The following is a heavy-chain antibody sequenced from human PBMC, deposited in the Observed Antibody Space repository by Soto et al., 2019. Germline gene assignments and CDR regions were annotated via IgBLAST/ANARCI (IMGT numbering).Heavy chain of an antibody. Sequence: QVQLQQWGAGLLKPSETLSLTCAVYGGSFSGYYWSWIRQPPGKGLEWIGEINHSGSTNYNPSLKSRVTISVDTSKNQFSLKLSSVTAADTAVYYCARGLSVGSGWFLLRYYFDYWGQGTLVTVSS. D-gene: IGHD6-19*01. V-gene: IGHV4-34*01. CDR1: GGSFSGYY. CDR2: INHSGST. J-gene: IGHJ4*02. CDR3: ARGLSVGSGWFLLRYYFDY.